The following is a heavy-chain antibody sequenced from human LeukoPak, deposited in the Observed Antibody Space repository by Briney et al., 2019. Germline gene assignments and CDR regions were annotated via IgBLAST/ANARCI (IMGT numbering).Heavy chain of an antibody. CDR2: IREDGSQK. Sequence: PGGSLRLSCAASGFTFSTYWMTWVRQAPGKGLEWAANIREDGSQKYYADSVKGRFTISRDNAKNSVYLQMNSLRAEDTAVYYCARVRVITPTYGMDVWGQGTTVTVSS. D-gene: IGHD4-23*01. J-gene: IGHJ6*02. V-gene: IGHV3-7*01. CDR1: GFTFSTYW. CDR3: ARVRVITPTYGMDV.